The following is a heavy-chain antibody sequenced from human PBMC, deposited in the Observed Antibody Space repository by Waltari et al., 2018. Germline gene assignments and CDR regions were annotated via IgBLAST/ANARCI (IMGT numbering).Heavy chain of an antibody. D-gene: IGHD3-3*01. J-gene: IGHJ5*02. Sequence: QVQLQESGPGLVKPSETQSRTCTVAGGSISRYYWTWSRTPPGKGLAWVGSIYYSGSTNYNPSLKSRVTLSVDTSKYHFSLKLSSVTAADTAVYYCARGDYEGYYDFWSGYPRLGWFDPLGQGTLVTVSS. V-gene: IGHV4-59*01. CDR3: ARGDYEGYYDFWSGYPRLGWFDP. CDR1: GGSISRYY. CDR2: IYYSGST.